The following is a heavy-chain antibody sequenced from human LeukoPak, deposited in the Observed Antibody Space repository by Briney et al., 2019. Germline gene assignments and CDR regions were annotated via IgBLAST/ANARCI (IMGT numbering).Heavy chain of an antibody. V-gene: IGHV3-74*01. D-gene: IGHD3-10*01. J-gene: IGHJ4*02. CDR2: INNDGSRT. CDR1: GSTLSNSW. Sequence: GGSLRLSCAASGSTLSNSWMFWVRQPPGKGLKYVSEINNDGSRTSYADSVKGRFTISRDGAENTLFLQMNSLRAEDTAVYFCARGGVSGGFDYWGQGTLVTVSS. CDR3: ARGGVSGGFDY.